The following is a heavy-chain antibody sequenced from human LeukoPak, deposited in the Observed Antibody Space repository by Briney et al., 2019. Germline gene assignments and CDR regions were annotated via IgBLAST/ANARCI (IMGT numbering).Heavy chain of an antibody. CDR2: INSDGSST. D-gene: IGHD3-10*01. CDR1: GFTFSSYW. CDR3: ARDAAGTMVRGVILDY. Sequence: GGSLRLSCAAYGFTFSSYWMHWVRQAPGKGLVWVSRINSDGSSTSYADSVKGRFTISRDNAKNSLYLQMNSLRAEDTAVYYCARDAAGTMVRGVILDYWGQGTLVTVSS. J-gene: IGHJ4*02. V-gene: IGHV3-74*01.